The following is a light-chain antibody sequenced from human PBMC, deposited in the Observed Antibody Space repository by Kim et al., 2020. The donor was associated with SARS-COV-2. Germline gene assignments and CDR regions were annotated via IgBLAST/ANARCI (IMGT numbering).Light chain of an antibody. CDR3: QSYDSSLSGRV. V-gene: IGLV1-40*01. CDR1: SANVGAGYD. Sequence: QRVTISGSGSSANVGAGYDVHWYQQLPGTAPKLLIYGNSNRPSGVPDRFSGSKSGTSASLAITGLQAEDEADDYCQSYDSSLSGRVFGGGTQLTVL. CDR2: GNS. J-gene: IGLJ3*02.